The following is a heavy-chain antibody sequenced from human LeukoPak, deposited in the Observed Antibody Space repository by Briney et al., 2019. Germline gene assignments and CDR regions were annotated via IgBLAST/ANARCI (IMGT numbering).Heavy chain of an antibody. D-gene: IGHD5-18*01. V-gene: IGHV1-18*01. CDR1: VYTFTSYG. J-gene: IGHJ4*02. CDR3: ARDRAIQLWSKARQDY. Sequence: ASVKVSCKASVYTFTSYGISWVRQAPGQGLEWMGWISAYNGNTNYAQNLQGRVTMTTDTSTSTAYMELRSLRSDDTPVYYCARDRAIQLWSKARQDYWGQGTLVTVSS. CDR2: ISAYNGNT.